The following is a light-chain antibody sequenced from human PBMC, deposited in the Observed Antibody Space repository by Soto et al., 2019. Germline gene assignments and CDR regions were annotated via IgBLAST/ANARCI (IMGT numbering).Light chain of an antibody. CDR2: GAS. CDR1: QSVSSSY. V-gene: IGKV3-20*01. CDR3: QQYRSWPRT. Sequence: IVLTLSPGTLSVYKGERATLSCRASQSVSSSYLAWYQQKPGQAPRLLIYGASSRATGIPDRFSGSGSGTDFTLTISSLQSEDFAVYYCQQYRSWPRTFGQGTKG. J-gene: IGKJ1*01.